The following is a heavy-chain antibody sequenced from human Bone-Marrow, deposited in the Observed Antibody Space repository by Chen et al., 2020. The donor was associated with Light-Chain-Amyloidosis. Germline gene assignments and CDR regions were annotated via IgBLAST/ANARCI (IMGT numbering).Heavy chain of an antibody. CDR1: GFTFSDFG. CDR2: EWFNRNDN. V-gene: IGHV3-33*01. Sequence: VQLVESGGGVAQPGTSLRLSCAASGFTFSDFGFHWVRQAPGKGLEWVEVEWFNRNDNDSGSVRSRFPISRDISKNMLFRQLNSLRVEDTASYYCAGDSIEGPTDFDYWGQGTLVTVSS. CDR3: AGDSIEGPTDFDY. J-gene: IGHJ4*02. D-gene: IGHD3-3*02.